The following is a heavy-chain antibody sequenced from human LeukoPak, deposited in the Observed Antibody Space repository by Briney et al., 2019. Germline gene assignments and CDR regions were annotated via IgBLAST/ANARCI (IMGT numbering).Heavy chain of an antibody. CDR3: ARGFELLYYYYYYYMDV. D-gene: IGHD3-10*01. V-gene: IGHV3-21*01. CDR1: GFTFSSYS. Sequence: GGSLRLSCAASGFTFSSYSMNWVRQAPGKGLEWVSFISSSSSYINDADSVKGQFTISRDNAKNSLYLQMNSLRAEDTAVYYCARGFELLYYYYYYYMDVWGKGTTVTVSS. CDR2: ISSSSSYI. J-gene: IGHJ6*03.